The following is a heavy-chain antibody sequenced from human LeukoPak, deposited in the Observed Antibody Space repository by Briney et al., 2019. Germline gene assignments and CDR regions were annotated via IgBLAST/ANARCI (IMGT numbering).Heavy chain of an antibody. CDR1: GGSITSTSFY. Sequence: PSETLSLTCTVSGGSITSTSFYWGWIRQPPGKGLAWLGSIYYSGSTYDNPSLKSRVTISVDRSKNQLSLRLSSVTAADTAVYYCARGGSHFDYWGQGTLVTVSS. CDR3: ARGGSHFDY. J-gene: IGHJ4*02. D-gene: IGHD1-26*01. CDR2: IYYSGST. V-gene: IGHV4-39*07.